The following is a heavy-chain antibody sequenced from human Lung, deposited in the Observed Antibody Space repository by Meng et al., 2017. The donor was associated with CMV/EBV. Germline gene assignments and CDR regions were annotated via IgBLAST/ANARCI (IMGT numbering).Heavy chain of an antibody. J-gene: IGHJ4*02. CDR2: IKSKTDGGTT. V-gene: IGHV3-15*01. D-gene: IGHD2-2*01. Sequence: GGSLRLSCAASGFTFSNAWMSWVRQAPGKGLEWVGRIKSKTDGGTTDYAAPVKGRFTISRDDSKNTLYLQMNSLKTEDTAVYYCTTDEYCSSTSCYPPFYYWGQGTLVTVSS. CDR1: GFTFSNAW. CDR3: TTDEYCSSTSCYPPFYY.